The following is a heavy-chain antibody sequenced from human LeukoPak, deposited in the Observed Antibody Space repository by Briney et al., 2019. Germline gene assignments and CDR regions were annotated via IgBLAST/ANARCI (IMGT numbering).Heavy chain of an antibody. Sequence: SEPLTLTCTVSGRSIRTYYGRWLPRPPGKAREYCGYIYYSGSTNYNPSLKSPVTISVDTSKNQFSLKLKSVTAADTAVYYCARGIALPGHHFDYWGQGTLVTVSS. D-gene: IGHD2-15*01. V-gene: IGHV4-59*13. CDR3: ARGIALPGHHFDY. CDR2: IYYSGST. CDR1: GRSIRTYY. J-gene: IGHJ4*02.